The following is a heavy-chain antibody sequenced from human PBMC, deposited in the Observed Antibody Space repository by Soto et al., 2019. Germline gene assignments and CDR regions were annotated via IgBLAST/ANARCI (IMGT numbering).Heavy chain of an antibody. Sequence: EVQLVESGGGLVQPGGSLRLSCAASGFTFSNYWMHWVRQVPRKGLVWVSRISSDGSSTSYADSVKGRFIISRDNAKNTLYLQVNSLRAEDTAVYYCARGTVMDHDFGGHWGQGTLVAVSS. D-gene: IGHD4-17*01. CDR1: GFTFSNYW. CDR2: ISSDGSST. CDR3: ARGTVMDHDFGGH. J-gene: IGHJ4*02. V-gene: IGHV3-74*01.